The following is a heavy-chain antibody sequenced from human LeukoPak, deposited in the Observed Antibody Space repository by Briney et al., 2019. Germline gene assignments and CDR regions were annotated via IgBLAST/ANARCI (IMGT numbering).Heavy chain of an antibody. V-gene: IGHV3-33*05. CDR1: GFPFSSYG. CDR3: ARDLSAAFDF. J-gene: IGHJ4*02. CDR2: LVYDERS. D-gene: IGHD6-19*01. Sequence: GGSLRLSCAASGFPFSSYGMHWVRQAPGKGLEWVARLVYDERSDYANSVKGRFTISRDNSKNTLFLDMSDLRVEDTAVYYCARDLSAAFDFWGQGVLVTVSS.